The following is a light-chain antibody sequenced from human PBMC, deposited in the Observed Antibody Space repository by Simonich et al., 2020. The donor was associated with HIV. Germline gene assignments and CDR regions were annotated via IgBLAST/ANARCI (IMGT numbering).Light chain of an antibody. J-gene: IGLJ3*02. CDR3: SSYAGSNNWV. CDR2: EVI. V-gene: IGLV2-8*01. CDR1: SSDVGGYNY. Sequence: QSALTQPASVSGSPGQSITISCTRTSSDVGGYNYVSWYQQHPGKAPKLMIYEVIKRPSGVPDRFSGSKSGNTASLTVSGLQAEDEADYYCSSYAGSNNWVFGGGTKLTVL.